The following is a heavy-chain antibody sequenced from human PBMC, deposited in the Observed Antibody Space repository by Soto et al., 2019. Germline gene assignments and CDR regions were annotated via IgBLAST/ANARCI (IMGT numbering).Heavy chain of an antibody. CDR3: RYCSSTSCYRAQDYYYYGMDV. D-gene: IGHD2-2*02. CDR1: GFTFGDYA. V-gene: IGHV3-49*03. J-gene: IGHJ6*02. CDR2: IRSKAYGGTT. Sequence: SLRLSCTASGFTFGDYAMSWFRQAPGKGLEWVGFIRSKAYGGTTEYAASVKGRFTISRDDSKSIAYLQMNSLKTEDTAVYYCRYCSSTSCYRAQDYYYYGMDVWGQGTTVTVSS.